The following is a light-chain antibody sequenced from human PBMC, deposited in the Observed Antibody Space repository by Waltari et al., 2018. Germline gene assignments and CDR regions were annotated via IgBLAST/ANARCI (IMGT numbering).Light chain of an antibody. CDR3: LQYNGAPRT. Sequence: DIQMTQSPSTLSATVGDRVTITCRASQNINTWLAWHQQKPGRAPKLLIYKASSLESGVPSRFSGSGSGTEFTLTISSLQPDDFATYYCLQYNGAPRTFGQGTKWEVK. J-gene: IGKJ1*01. CDR2: KAS. CDR1: QNINTW. V-gene: IGKV1-5*03.